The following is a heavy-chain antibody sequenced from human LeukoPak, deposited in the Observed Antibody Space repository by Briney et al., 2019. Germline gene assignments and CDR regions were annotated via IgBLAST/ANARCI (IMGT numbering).Heavy chain of an antibody. V-gene: IGHV4-34*01. D-gene: IGHD1-20*01. CDR3: ASLSITGAGIDY. CDR1: GGSFSGYY. J-gene: IGHJ4*02. CDR2: INHSGST. Sequence: SETLSLTCAVYGGSFSGYYWSWIRQPPGKGLEWIGEINHSGSTNYNPSLKSRVTISVDTSKNQFSLKLSSVTAADTAVYYCASLSITGAGIDYWGQGTLVTVSS.